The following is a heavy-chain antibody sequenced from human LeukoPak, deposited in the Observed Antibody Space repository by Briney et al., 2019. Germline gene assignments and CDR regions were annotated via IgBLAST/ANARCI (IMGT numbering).Heavy chain of an antibody. D-gene: IGHD2-2*01. Sequence: ASVKVSCKASGYTFTGYYMHWVRQAPGQGLEWMGWISPNSGGTKYAQNFQGRVTMTRDTSISTAYMELSRLRSDDTAVYYCARGDCSSISCPFDPWGQGTLVIVSS. V-gene: IGHV1-2*02. CDR2: ISPNSGGT. J-gene: IGHJ5*02. CDR3: ARGDCSSISCPFDP. CDR1: GYTFTGYY.